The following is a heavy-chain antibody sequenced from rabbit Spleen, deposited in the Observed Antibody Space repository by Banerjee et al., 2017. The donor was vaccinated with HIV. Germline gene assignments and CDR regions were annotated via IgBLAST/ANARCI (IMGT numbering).Heavy chain of an antibody. CDR3: ARAYTGGYSYALTRLDL. J-gene: IGHJ3*01. Sequence: QSLEESGGDLVKPGASLTLTCTASGFSFSSRYDMCWVRQAPGKGLEWSACIYVGRSGDTSYASAAKGRFTISKTSSTTVTLQMTSLTVADTATYFCARAYTGGYSYALTRLDLWGPGTLVTVS. V-gene: IGHV1S40*01. CDR1: GFSFSSRYD. CDR2: IYVGRSGDT. D-gene: IGHD6-1*01.